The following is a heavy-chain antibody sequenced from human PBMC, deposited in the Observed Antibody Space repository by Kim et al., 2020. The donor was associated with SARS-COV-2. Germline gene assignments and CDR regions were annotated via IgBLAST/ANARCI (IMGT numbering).Heavy chain of an antibody. J-gene: IGHJ4*02. D-gene: IGHD6-13*01. V-gene: IGHV6-1*01. CDR3: ASQQLSYGGWRDY. Sequence: YEVSVKSRITINPDTSKNQFSLQLNSVTPEDTAVYYCASQQLSYGGWRDYWGQGTLVTVSS.